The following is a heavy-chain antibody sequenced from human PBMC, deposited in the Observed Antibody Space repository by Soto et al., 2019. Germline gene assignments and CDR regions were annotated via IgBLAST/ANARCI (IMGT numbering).Heavy chain of an antibody. Sequence: QVQLVQSGAEVKKPGSSVKVSCKASGGTFSSYTISWVRQAPGQGLEWMGRIIPILGIANYAQKFQGRVTFTADNSTSTAYMELSSLRSEDTAVYYCAASGDETATDYWGQGTLVTVSS. J-gene: IGHJ4*02. D-gene: IGHD5-12*01. V-gene: IGHV1-69*02. CDR1: GGTFSSYT. CDR2: IIPILGIA. CDR3: AASGDETATDY.